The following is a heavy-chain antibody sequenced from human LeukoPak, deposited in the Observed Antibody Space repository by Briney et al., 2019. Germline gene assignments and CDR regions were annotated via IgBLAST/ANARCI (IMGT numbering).Heavy chain of an antibody. V-gene: IGHV4-39*07. CDR3: ARSGRMITMVRGVDY. CDR2: IYYSGST. D-gene: IGHD3-10*01. Sequence: SETLSLTCTVSGGSISSSSYYWGWIRQPPGKGLEWIGSIYYSGSTYYNPSLKSRVTISVDTSKNQFSLKLSSVTAADTAVYYCARSGRMITMVRGVDYWGQGTLVTVSS. J-gene: IGHJ4*02. CDR1: GGSISSSSYY.